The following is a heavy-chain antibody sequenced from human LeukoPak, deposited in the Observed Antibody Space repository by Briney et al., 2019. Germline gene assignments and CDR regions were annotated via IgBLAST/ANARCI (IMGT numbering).Heavy chain of an antibody. D-gene: IGHD1-7*01. CDR3: AKFLAPFGNYYLDY. J-gene: IGHJ4*02. CDR1: GFTFSSYW. Sequence: GGSLRLSWAASGFTFSSYWMSWVRQAPGKGLEWVANIKQDGSEKYYVDSVKDRFTISRDNSKNTLYLQMNSLRAEDTAVYYCAKFLAPFGNYYLDYWGQGTLVTVSS. CDR2: IKQDGSEK. V-gene: IGHV3-7*03.